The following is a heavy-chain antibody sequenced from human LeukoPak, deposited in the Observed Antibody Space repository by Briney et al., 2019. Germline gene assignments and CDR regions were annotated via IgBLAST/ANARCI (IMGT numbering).Heavy chain of an antibody. CDR2: ISGSGGST. J-gene: IGHJ4*02. D-gene: IGHD3-22*01. CDR1: GFTFSSYA. V-gene: IGHV3-23*01. CDR3: AKDRAYYYDSSGYYFDY. Sequence: GGSMRLSCAASGFTFSSYAMSWVRQAPGKGLEWVSAISGSGGSTYYADSVKGRFTISRDNSKNTLYLQMNSLRAEDTAVYYCAKDRAYYYDSSGYYFDYWGQGTLVTVSS.